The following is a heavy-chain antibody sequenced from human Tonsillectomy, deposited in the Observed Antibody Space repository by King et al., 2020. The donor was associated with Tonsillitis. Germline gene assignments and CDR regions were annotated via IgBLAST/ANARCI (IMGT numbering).Heavy chain of an antibody. V-gene: IGHV4-59*01. D-gene: IGHD1-1*01. CDR3: ARHNWAHDAFDI. J-gene: IGHJ3*02. Sequence: QLQESGPGLVKPSETLSLTCTVSGGSISSYYWSWLRQPPGKGLEWIGYIYYSGSTNYNPSLKSRVTISVDTSKNQFSLKLSSVTAADTAVYYCARHNWAHDAFDIWGQGTMVTVSS. CDR1: GGSISSYY. CDR2: IYYSGST.